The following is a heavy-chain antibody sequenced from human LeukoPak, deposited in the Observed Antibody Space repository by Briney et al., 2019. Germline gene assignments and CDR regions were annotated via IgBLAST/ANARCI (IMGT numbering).Heavy chain of an antibody. CDR1: GGSISSDDDY. V-gene: IGHV4-30-4*08. J-gene: IGHJ4*02. CDR2: INHSGNT. Sequence: SETLSLSCAVSGGSISSDDDYWSWIRQPPGKGLEGIGYINHSGNTYYIPSLTSRATISIGTSKIRFSLELSSVTAADTAIYYCARYTVTNLLDYWGQGTLVTVSS. D-gene: IGHD4-17*01. CDR3: ARYTVTNLLDY.